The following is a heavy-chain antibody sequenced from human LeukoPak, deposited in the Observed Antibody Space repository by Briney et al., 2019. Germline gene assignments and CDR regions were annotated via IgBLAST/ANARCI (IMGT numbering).Heavy chain of an antibody. J-gene: IGHJ4*02. CDR3: ARGYDY. Sequence: PSETLSLTCTVSGGFISGSHYYWAWIRQPPGKGLEWIGMINYSGNRYYNPSLWSRATISVDTSTNQFSLNLNSVTAADTAVYYCARGYDYWGQGTLVAVPS. CDR1: GGFISGSHYY. D-gene: IGHD3-22*01. CDR2: INYSGNR. V-gene: IGHV4-39*01.